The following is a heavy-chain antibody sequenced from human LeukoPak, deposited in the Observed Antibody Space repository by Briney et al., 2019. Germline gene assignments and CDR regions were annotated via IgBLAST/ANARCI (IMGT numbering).Heavy chain of an antibody. Sequence: GGSLRRSCAASGFTVITNDMTWVRQAPGKGLEWVSVLYSDGNTKYVDSVQGRFTISRDNSKNTLYLEMNSLSPDDTAVYYCARGVEPLAANTLAYWGQGTLVTVSS. CDR3: ARGVEPLAANTLAY. CDR1: GFTVITND. J-gene: IGHJ4*02. D-gene: IGHD1-14*01. V-gene: IGHV3-53*01. CDR2: LYSDGNT.